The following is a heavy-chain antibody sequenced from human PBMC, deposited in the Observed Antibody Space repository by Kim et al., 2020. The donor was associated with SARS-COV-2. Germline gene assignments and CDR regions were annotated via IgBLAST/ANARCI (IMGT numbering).Heavy chain of an antibody. V-gene: IGHV4-39*01. D-gene: IGHD6-13*01. Sequence: SETLSLTCTVSGDSISSSSYFWVWIRQPPGQGLEWIGSIYYSGSTYYNPSLKSRVTISVDTSKNQFSLKLTSVTAADTAVYFCARSPSSIFQQQIDYWGRGTLVSVSS. CDR1: GDSISSSSYF. J-gene: IGHJ4*02. CDR2: IYYSGST. CDR3: ARSPSSIFQQQIDY.